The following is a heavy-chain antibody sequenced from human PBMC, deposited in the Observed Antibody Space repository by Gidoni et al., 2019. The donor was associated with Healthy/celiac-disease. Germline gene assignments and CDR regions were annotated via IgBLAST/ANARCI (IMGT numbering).Heavy chain of an antibody. V-gene: IGHV4-39*07. CDR3: ARDTRIAVAGTGGGMDV. CDR2: NYYSGST. CDR1: GGSISSSSYY. J-gene: IGHJ6*02. Sequence: QLQLQESGPGLVKPSETLSLTCTVSGGSISSSSYYWGWIRQPPGKGLEWIGSNYYSGSTYYNPSLKSRVTISVDTSKNQFSLKLSSVTAADTAVYYCARDTRIAVAGTGGGMDVWGQGTTVTVSS. D-gene: IGHD6-19*01.